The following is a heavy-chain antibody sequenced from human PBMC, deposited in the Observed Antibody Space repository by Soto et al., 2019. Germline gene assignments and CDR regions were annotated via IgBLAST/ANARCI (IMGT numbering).Heavy chain of an antibody. Sequence: PGGSLRLSCEASGFLFSSNWMHWVRQAPGKGLVWVSRISGDLSTTHYADSVKGRFTISRDNAKNTLYLQMDSLRADDTAVYFCARGIGFSAQDYWGQGTLVTVSS. V-gene: IGHV3-74*01. CDR3: ARGIGFSAQDY. CDR2: ISGDLSTT. D-gene: IGHD6-13*01. J-gene: IGHJ4*02. CDR1: GFLFSSNW.